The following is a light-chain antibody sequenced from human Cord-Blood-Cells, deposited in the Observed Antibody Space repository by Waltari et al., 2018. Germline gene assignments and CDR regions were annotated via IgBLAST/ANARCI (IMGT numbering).Light chain of an antibody. J-gene: IGKJ2*01. Sequence: DMVMPKPQPSLPAPPGRPPPIPSNPSQSLLHSDGKTYLYWYLQKPGQPPQLLIYEVSNRFSGVPDRFSGSGSGTDFTLKISRVEAEDVGVYYCMQSIQLPYTFGQGTKLEIK. CDR1: QSLLHSDGKTY. CDR2: EVS. V-gene: IGKV2D-29*01. CDR3: MQSIQLPYT.